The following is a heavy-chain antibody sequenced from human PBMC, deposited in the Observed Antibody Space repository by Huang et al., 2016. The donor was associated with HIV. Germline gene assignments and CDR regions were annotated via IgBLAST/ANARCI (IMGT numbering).Heavy chain of an antibody. CDR1: GYTFSTYS. V-gene: IGHV3-48*01. D-gene: IGHD3-22*01. J-gene: IGHJ4*02. CDR3: VRDSSSGLQLRY. CDR2: ISKTSGAT. Sequence: EVQLVESGGGLAQPGGSLRLSCVASGYTFSTYSMNWVRQAPGKGRGWVSYISKTSGATSYAESVKGRFTVSRDNVKNSLYLQMNRLRVEDTAMYYCVRDSSSGLQLRYWGQGALVNVS.